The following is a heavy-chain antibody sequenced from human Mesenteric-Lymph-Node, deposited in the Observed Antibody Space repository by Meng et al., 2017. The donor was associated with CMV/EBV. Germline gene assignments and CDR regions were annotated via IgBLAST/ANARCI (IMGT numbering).Heavy chain of an antibody. J-gene: IGHJ4*02. CDR3: ARSGSYYFSHY. V-gene: IGHV1-46*01. CDR1: GYTFTSYA. D-gene: IGHD1-26*01. CDR2: INPSGGST. Sequence: SCKAYGYTFTSYAMHWVRQAPGQGLEWMGIINPSGGSTSYAQKFQGRVTMTRDTSTSTVYMELSSLRSEDTAVYYCARSGSYYFSHYWGQGTLVTVSS.